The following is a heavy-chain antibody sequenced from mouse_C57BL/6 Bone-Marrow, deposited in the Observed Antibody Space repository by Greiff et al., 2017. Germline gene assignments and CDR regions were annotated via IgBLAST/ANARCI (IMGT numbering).Heavy chain of an antibody. D-gene: IGHD2-5*01. V-gene: IGHV1-55*01. Sequence: QVQLKQPGAELVKPGASVKMSCKASGYTFTSYWITWVKQRPGQGLEWIGDIYPGSGSTNYNEKFQSKATLTVDTSSSTAYMQISSLTSEDSAVYYCAIRYYSNYWYFDVWGTGTTVTVSS. CDR3: AIRYYSNYWYFDV. CDR2: IYPGSGST. CDR1: GYTFTSYW. J-gene: IGHJ1*03.